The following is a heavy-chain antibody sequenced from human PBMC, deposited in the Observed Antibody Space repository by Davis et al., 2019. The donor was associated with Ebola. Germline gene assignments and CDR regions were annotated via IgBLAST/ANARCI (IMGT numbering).Heavy chain of an antibody. Sequence: PSETLSLTCAVSGGSISSSNWWSWVRQPPGKGLEWIGEIYHSGSTNYNPSLKSRVTISVDTSKNQFSLKLSSVTAADTAVYYCARDLYYYGSGKYYGMDVWGQGTTVTVSS. CDR3: ARDLYYYGSGKYYGMDV. CDR2: IYHSGST. D-gene: IGHD3-10*01. V-gene: IGHV4-4*02. CDR1: GGSISSSNW. J-gene: IGHJ6*02.